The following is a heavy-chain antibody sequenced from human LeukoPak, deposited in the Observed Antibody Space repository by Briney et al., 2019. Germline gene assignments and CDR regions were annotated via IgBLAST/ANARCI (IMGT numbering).Heavy chain of an antibody. CDR2: MNPSGGST. CDR3: ARRGIVVVPAARDYYYYYMDV. D-gene: IGHD2-2*01. CDR1: GYTFTSYY. J-gene: IGHJ6*03. V-gene: IGHV1-46*01. Sequence: GASVKVSRKASGYTFTSYYMHWVRQAPGQGLEWMGIMNPSGGSTSYAQKFQGRVTMTRDTSTSTVYMELSSLRSEDTAVYYCARRGIVVVPAARDYYYYYMDVWGKGTTVTVSS.